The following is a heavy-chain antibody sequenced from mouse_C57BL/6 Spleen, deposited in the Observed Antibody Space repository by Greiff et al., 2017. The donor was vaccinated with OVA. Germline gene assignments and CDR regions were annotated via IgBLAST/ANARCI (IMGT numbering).Heavy chain of an antibody. CDR2: IDPETGGT. D-gene: IGHD2-1*01. V-gene: IGHV1-15*01. CDR3: TRATTQYYFDY. J-gene: IGHJ2*01. CDR1: GYTFTDYE. Sequence: VQLQQSGAELVRPGASVTLSCKASGYTFTDYEMHWVKQTPVHGLEWIGAIDPETGGTAYNQKFKGKAILTADKSSSTAYMELRSLTSEDSAVYYCTRATTQYYFDYWGQGTTRTVSS.